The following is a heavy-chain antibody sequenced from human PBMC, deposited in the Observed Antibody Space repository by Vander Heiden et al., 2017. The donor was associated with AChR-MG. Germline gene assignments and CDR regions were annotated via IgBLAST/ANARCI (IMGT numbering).Heavy chain of an antibody. CDR2: IYYSGST. J-gene: IGHJ4*02. Sequence: QLQLQESGPGLVKPSETLSLTCTVSGGSISSSSYYWGWIRQPPGKGLEWIGSIYYSGSTYYNPSLKSRVTISVDTSKNQFSLKLSSVTAADTAVYYCARVATWDLGDCSSTSCPEINWCQVSLVTVSS. D-gene: IGHD2-2*01. CDR1: GGSISSSSYY. CDR3: ARVATWDLGDCSSTSCPEIN. V-gene: IGHV4-39*01.